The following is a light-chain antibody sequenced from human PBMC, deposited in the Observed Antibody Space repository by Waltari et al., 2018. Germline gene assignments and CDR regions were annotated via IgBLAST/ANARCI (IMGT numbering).Light chain of an antibody. J-gene: IGLJ3*02. CDR2: EVT. CDR1: SADIGRYNL. CDR3: SSFESSRTWL. V-gene: IGLV2-23*02. Sequence: QSALTQPASVSGSPGQSITISCSGTSADIGRYNLVAWYQQVPGNAPKLVIYEVTERPSGVSKRFSGSKAGNAASLTISGLQTEDAADYYCSSFESSRTWLFGGGTKLTVL.